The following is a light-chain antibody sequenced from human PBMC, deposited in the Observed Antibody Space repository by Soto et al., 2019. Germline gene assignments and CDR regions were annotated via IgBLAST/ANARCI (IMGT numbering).Light chain of an antibody. CDR2: EVT. J-gene: IGLJ3*02. V-gene: IGLV2-14*03. Sequence: QSALTQPASVSGSPGQSITISCTGTSSDVGVFNYVSWYQQHPGRVPRLLIYEVTHWPSGVSDRFSGSKSGNTASLTISRLRPEDESTYFCIAYATSSTWVFGGGTKLTVL. CDR3: IAYATSSTWV. CDR1: SSDVGVFNY.